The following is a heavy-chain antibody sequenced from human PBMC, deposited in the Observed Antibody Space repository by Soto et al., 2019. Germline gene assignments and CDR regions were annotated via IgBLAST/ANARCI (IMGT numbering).Heavy chain of an antibody. D-gene: IGHD3-10*01. V-gene: IGHV1-18*01. J-gene: IGHJ4*02. CDR1: GYTFISYG. CDR3: AGVRGAQTVDY. Sequence: QVQLVQCGAEVKKPGASVKVSCKASGYTFISYGISWGRQAPGQGLEWMGWISGYNGNTKYAQKLQGRVTMTTDTSTSTAYMELRSLRPAEPAVYYCAGVRGAQTVDYWEQGTMVTVSS. CDR2: ISGYNGNT.